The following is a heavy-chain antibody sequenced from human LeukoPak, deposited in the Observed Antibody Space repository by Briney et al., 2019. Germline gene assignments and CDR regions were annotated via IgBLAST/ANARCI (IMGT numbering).Heavy chain of an antibody. D-gene: IGHD1-26*01. CDR2: IYSGGST. CDR3: ARGVAGRELGI. J-gene: IGHJ3*02. CDR1: GFTVSSSY. Sequence: GGSLRLSCAASGFTVSSSYMSWVRQAPGKGLEWVSVIYSGGSTYYADSVKGRFTISRDNSKNTLYLQMNSLRAEDTAVYYCARGVAGRELGIWGQGTMVTVSS. V-gene: IGHV3-66*01.